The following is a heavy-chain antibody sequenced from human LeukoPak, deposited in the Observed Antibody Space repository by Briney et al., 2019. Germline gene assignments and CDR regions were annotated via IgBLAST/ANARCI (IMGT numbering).Heavy chain of an antibody. Sequence: SETLSLTCVVYGGSFSGYYWGWIRQPPGKGLEWIANIYYSGSTYYNPSLKSRVTISVDTSKNQFSLKLSSVTAADTAVYYCAGLIRPGWFDPWGQGTLVTVSS. CDR3: AGLIRPGWFDP. V-gene: IGHV4-34*01. J-gene: IGHJ5*02. D-gene: IGHD1-14*01. CDR2: IYYSGST. CDR1: GGSFSGYY.